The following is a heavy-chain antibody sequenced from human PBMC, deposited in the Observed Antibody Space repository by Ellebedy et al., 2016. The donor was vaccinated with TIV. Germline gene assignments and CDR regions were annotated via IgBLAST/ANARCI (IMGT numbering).Heavy chain of an antibody. Sequence: GGSLRLXXAASGFTFSSYAMSWVRQAPGKGLEWVSAISGSGGSTYYADSVKGRFTISRDNSKNTLYLQMNSLRAEDTAVYYCAKDLKRFLEWLLSTYYYYGMDVWGQGTTVTVSS. CDR1: GFTFSSYA. D-gene: IGHD3-3*01. V-gene: IGHV3-23*01. CDR2: ISGSGGST. J-gene: IGHJ6*02. CDR3: AKDLKRFLEWLLSTYYYYGMDV.